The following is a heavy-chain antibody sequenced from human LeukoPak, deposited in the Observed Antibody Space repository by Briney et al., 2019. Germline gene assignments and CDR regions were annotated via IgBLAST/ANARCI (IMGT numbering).Heavy chain of an antibody. CDR3: ARGGNVLLWFGKLSRYNWFDP. Sequence: GASVKVSCKASGYTFTSYGISWVRQAPGQGLEWMGWISAYNGNTNYAQKLQGRVTMTTDTSTSTAYMELRSLRSDDTAVYYCARGGNVLLWFGKLSRYNWFDPWGQGTLVTVSS. CDR2: ISAYNGNT. CDR1: GYTFTSYG. D-gene: IGHD3-10*01. J-gene: IGHJ5*02. V-gene: IGHV1-18*01.